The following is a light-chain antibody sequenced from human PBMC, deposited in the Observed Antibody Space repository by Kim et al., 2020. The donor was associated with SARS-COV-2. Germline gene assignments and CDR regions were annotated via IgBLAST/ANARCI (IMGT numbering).Light chain of an antibody. Sequence: ASVGDRVTITSRASQSITTYLNWYQQKPGKAPSLLIYAASRLQSGVPSRFSGSGSGTDFTLTISSLQPEDFATYYCQQSYTSPPTFGQGTKVDIK. CDR2: AAS. CDR1: QSITTY. CDR3: QQSYTSPPT. J-gene: IGKJ1*01. V-gene: IGKV1-39*01.